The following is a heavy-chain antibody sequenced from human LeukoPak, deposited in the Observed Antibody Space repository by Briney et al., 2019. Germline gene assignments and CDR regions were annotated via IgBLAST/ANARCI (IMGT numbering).Heavy chain of an antibody. J-gene: IGHJ4*02. CDR3: ARTLGLPAKYYFDY. D-gene: IGHD7-27*01. CDR1: GGSISSSSYY. Sequence: SETLSLTCTVSGGSISSSSYYWGWIRQPPGKGLEWIGSIYYSGSTYYNPSLKSRVTISVDTSKNQFSLKLSSVTAADTAVYYCARTLGLPAKYYFDYWGQGTLVTVSS. CDR2: IYYSGST. V-gene: IGHV4-39*07.